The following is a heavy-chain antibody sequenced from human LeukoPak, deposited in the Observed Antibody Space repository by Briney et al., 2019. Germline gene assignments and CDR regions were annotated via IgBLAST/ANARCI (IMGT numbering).Heavy chain of an antibody. V-gene: IGHV1-46*01. D-gene: IGHD5-18*01. CDR1: GYTFTSYY. CDR3: ARVAVDTAMGYYFDY. CDR2: INPSGGST. J-gene: IGHJ4*02. Sequence: ASVKVSCKASGYTFTSYYMHWVRQAPGQGLEWMGIINPSGGSTSYAQKFQGRVTMTRGTSTSTVYMELSSLRSEDTAVYYCARVAVDTAMGYYFDYWGQGTLVTVSS.